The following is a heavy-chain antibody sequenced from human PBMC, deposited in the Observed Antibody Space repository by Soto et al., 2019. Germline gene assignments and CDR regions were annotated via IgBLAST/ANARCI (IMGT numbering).Heavy chain of an antibody. J-gene: IGHJ4*02. CDR2: IYHSGST. Sequence: QVQLQESGPGLVKPSGTLSLTCAVSGGSISSSNWWAWVRQPPGKGLEWIGEIYHSGSTTYNPSLKSRVTISVDKSKNQFSLKLSSVTAADTAVYYCTRDGGMLLRVPYYWGQGTLVTVSS. V-gene: IGHV4-4*02. CDR1: GGSISSSNW. CDR3: TRDGGMLLRVPYY. D-gene: IGHD5-12*01.